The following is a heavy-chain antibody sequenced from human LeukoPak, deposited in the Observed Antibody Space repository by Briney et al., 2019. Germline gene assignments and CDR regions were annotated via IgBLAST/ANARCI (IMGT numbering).Heavy chain of an antibody. CDR1: GFTVSSNY. Sequence: GGSLRLSCAASGFTVSSNYMSWVRQAPGKGLEWVANIKQDGSEKYYVDSVKGRFTISRDNAKNSLYLQMNSLRAEDTAVYYCARSRGDSSGWSPRYFDYWGQGTLVTVSS. D-gene: IGHD6-19*01. CDR3: ARSRGDSSGWSPRYFDY. CDR2: IKQDGSEK. J-gene: IGHJ4*02. V-gene: IGHV3-7*01.